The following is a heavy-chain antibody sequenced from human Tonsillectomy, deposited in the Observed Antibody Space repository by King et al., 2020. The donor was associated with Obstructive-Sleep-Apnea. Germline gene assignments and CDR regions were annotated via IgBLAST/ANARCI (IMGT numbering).Heavy chain of an antibody. D-gene: IGHD4/OR15-4a*01. CDR1: GYTFTSYD. CDR3: ARSKVRGAFDI. V-gene: IGHV1-8*01. CDR2: MNPNSGST. J-gene: IGHJ3*02. Sequence: QVQLVESGAEVKKPGASVKVSCKASGYTFTSYDINWVRQAPGRGLEWMAWMNPNSGSTAYAQKFKGRATMTRSASNSTAYMDLSSLQSEDTAVYYCARSKVRGAFDIWCQGTKVIVSS.